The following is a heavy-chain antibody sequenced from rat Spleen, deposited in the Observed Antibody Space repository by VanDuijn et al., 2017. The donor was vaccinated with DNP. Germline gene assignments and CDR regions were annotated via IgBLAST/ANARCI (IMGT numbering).Heavy chain of an antibody. CDR1: GFTFSDYN. Sequence: EVQLVESGGGLVQPGRSLKLSCAASGFTFSDYNMAWVRQAPKKGLDWVATIFYDGTNTYYRDSVKGRFTISRDNAKSTLYLQMNSLRSDDMATYYCARWGGDYFDYWGQGVMVTVSS. V-gene: IGHV5-7*01. CDR2: IFYDGTNT. J-gene: IGHJ2*01. CDR3: ARWGGDYFDY.